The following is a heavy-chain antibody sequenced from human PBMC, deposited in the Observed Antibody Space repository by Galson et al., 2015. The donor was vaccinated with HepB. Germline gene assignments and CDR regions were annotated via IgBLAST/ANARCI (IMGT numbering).Heavy chain of an antibody. Sequence: SVKVSCKASGGTFSSYAISWVQQAPGQGLEWMGGIIPIFGTANYAQKFQGRVTITADESTSTAYMELSSLRSEDTAVYYCARGMSITMIVAWYARDDASDIWGQGTMVTVSS. CDR2: IIPIFGTA. D-gene: IGHD3-22*01. J-gene: IGHJ3*02. V-gene: IGHV1-69*13. CDR3: ARGMSITMIVAWYARDDASDI. CDR1: GGTFSSYA.